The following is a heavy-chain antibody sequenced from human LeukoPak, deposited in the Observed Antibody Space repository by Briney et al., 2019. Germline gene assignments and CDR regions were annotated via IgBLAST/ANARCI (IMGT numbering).Heavy chain of an antibody. D-gene: IGHD2-21*02. CDR1: GYSISSGYY. V-gene: IGHV4-38-2*02. CDR3: XXXXXXXXXXXGGDCQIGDY. Sequence: SETLSLTCTVSGYSISSGYYWGWIRQPPGKGLEWIGSIYHSGSTYYNPSLKSRVTISVDTSKNQFSLKLSSVTAADTAVYYXXXXXXXXXXXXGGDCQIGDYWGQGTLVTVSS. J-gene: IGHJ4*02. CDR2: IYHSGST.